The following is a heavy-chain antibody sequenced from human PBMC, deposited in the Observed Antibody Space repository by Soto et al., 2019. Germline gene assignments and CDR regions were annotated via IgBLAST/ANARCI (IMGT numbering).Heavy chain of an antibody. CDR3: ARVLGGMATVPFDY. CDR2: RSYEASNK. J-gene: IGHJ4*02. CDR1: RFSFSSYA. Sequence: PEGSLRLSCAASRFSFSSYAMHWVRHAPGTGLEWVAVRSYEASNKYYSDSAKGRFTISRDNSNNTLYLQMNSLRTEDTAVDYCARVLGGMATVPFDYWGQGALVTVSS. V-gene: IGHV3-30-3*01. D-gene: IGHD4-4*01.